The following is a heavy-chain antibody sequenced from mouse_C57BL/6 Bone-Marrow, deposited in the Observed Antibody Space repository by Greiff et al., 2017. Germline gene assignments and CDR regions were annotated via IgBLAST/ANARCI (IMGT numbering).Heavy chain of an antibody. CDR3: AREGRSVLYAMDY. V-gene: IGHV1-64*01. J-gene: IGHJ4*01. CDR2: IHPNSGST. CDR1: GYTFTSYW. Sequence: QVQLQQPGAELVKPGASGKLSCKASGYTFTSYWMHWVKQRPGQGLEWIGMIHPNSGSTNYNEKFKSKATLTVDKSSSTAYMQLSSLTSEDSAVXYCAREGRSVLYAMDYWGQGTSVTVSS.